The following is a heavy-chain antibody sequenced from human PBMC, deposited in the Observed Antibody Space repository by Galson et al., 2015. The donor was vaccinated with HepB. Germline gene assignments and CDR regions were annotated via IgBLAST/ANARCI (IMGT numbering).Heavy chain of an antibody. V-gene: IGHV3-23*01. CDR2: ISGSGRRR. D-gene: IGHD3-10*01. CDR1: GFTFSSYA. Sequence: SLRLSCAASGFTFSSYAITWVRQAPGKGLDWVSTISGSGRRRYYADSVKGRFIISRDNSKNTMFLQMNSRRAEDTAVYYCAKDTMVRGLIIRYCFDYWGQGTPVTVSS. CDR3: AKDTMVRGLIIRYCFDY. J-gene: IGHJ4*02.